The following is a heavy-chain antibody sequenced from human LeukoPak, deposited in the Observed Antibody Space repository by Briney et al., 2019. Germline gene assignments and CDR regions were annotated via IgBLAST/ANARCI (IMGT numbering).Heavy chain of an antibody. J-gene: IGHJ4*02. CDR2: IYPGDSDT. V-gene: IGHV5-51*01. D-gene: IGHD4-11*01. Sequence: GASLQISCKGSGYSFTTYWIGWVRQMPGKGLEWMGIIYPGDSDTSYGQSFQGQVTISVEKSSNTAYLQWSRLKASDTAMYYCARRFGERLYSNNDAFDSWGQGTLVTVSS. CDR1: GYSFTTYW. CDR3: ARRFGERLYSNNDAFDS.